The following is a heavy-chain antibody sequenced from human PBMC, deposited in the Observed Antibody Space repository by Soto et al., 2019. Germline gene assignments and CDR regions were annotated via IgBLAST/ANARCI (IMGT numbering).Heavy chain of an antibody. CDR3: ARQTMDSVLMVYATTLWFDP. CDR1: GYSFTSYW. J-gene: IGHJ5*02. CDR2: IDPSDSYT. Sequence: GESLKISCKGSGYSFTSYWISWVRQMPGKGLEWMGRIDPSDSYTNYSPSFQGHVTISADKSISTAYLQWSSLKASDTAMYYCARQTMDSVLMVYATTLWFDPWGQGTLVTVSS. V-gene: IGHV5-10-1*01. D-gene: IGHD2-8*01.